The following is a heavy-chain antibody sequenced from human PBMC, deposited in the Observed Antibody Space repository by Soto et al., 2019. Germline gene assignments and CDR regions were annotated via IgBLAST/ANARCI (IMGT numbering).Heavy chain of an antibody. D-gene: IGHD2-15*01. CDR2: IYHTAST. Sequence: QVQLQESGPGLVKPSGTLSLTCAVSGVSISSNNWWSWVRQPPGKGLEWIGEIYHTASTYYNPSLKSRVIISVDKSKNHFSLKLSSVTAADTAVYYCARSDNFYGMDVWGQGTTVTVSS. CDR3: ARSDNFYGMDV. J-gene: IGHJ6*02. CDR1: GVSISSNNW. V-gene: IGHV4-4*02.